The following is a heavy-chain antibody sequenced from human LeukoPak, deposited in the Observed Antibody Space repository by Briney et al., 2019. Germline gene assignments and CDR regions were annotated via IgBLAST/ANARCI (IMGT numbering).Heavy chain of an antibody. D-gene: IGHD3-10*01. CDR3: AKGLLWPPKNFDY. J-gene: IGHJ4*02. CDR1: GFPFISYA. CDR2: ISGSGGST. Sequence: PGASLSLSCAASGFPFISYAMSWVRQAPGKGLEWVSAISGSGGSTYYADSVKGRFTISRDNSKNTLYLQMNSLRAEDTAVYYCAKGLLWPPKNFDYWGQGTLVTVSS. V-gene: IGHV3-23*01.